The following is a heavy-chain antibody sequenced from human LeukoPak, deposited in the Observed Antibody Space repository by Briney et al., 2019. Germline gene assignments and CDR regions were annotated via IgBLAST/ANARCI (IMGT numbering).Heavy chain of an antibody. D-gene: IGHD5-12*01. CDR1: GGSINRYY. CDR3: ARLSGYDWESFYDY. J-gene: IGHJ4*02. Sequence: SETLSLTCSVSGGSINRYYFSWIRQSAGKGLEWIGRIYSNGSPDYNPSLKSRVTISVDTSKNQFSLKLSSVPAADTAVYYCARLSGYDWESFYDYWGQGTLVTVSS. CDR2: IYSNGSP. V-gene: IGHV4-4*07.